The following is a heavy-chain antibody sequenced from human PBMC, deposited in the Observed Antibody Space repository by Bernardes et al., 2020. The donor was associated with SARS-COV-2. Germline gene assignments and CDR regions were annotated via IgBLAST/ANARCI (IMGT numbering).Heavy chain of an antibody. D-gene: IGHD2-15*01. J-gene: IGHJ4*02. V-gene: IGHV4-30-4*01. CDR2: IYYSGST. CDR3: ARLPALYCSGGSCYGY. Sequence: SETLSLTCTVSGGSISSGDYYWSWIRQPPGKGLEWIGYIYYSGSTYYNPSLKSRATISIDTSKNRFSLKLSSVSAADTAVYYCARLPALYCSGGSCYGYWGQGTLVTVSS. CDR1: GGSISSGDYY.